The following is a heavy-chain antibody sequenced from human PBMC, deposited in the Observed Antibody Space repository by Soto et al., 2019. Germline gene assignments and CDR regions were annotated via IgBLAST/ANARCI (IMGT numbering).Heavy chain of an antibody. CDR2: MNPDSGDT. Sequence: ASVKVSCKASGYTFTNYDINWVRHATGQGLEWMGWMNPDSGDTRYAQEFQGRVTMTRDTSISTAYMELSSLRSEDTAVYYCARGRRDYYDSGDWVPLAYWGQGALVTVSS. CDR1: GYTFTNYD. J-gene: IGHJ4*02. V-gene: IGHV1-8*01. CDR3: ARGRRDYYDSGDWVPLAY. D-gene: IGHD3-22*01.